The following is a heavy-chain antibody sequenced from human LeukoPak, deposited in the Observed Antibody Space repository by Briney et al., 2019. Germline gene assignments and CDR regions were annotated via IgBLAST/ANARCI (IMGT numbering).Heavy chain of an antibody. V-gene: IGHV4-39*01. CDR2: IYYSGST. D-gene: IGHD3-3*01. CDR3: ARLVILVWLSAGGYYYMDV. J-gene: IGHJ6*03. CDR1: GGSISSSSYY. Sequence: SETLSLTCTVSGGSISSSSYYWGWIRQPPGKGLEWIGSIYYSGSTYYNPSLKSRVTISVDTSKNQFSLKLSSVTAADTAVYYCARLVILVWLSAGGYYYMDVWGKGTMVTVSS.